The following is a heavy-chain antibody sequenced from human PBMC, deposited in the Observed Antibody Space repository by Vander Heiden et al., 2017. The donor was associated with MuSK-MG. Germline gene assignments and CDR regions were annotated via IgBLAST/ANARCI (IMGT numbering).Heavy chain of an antibody. CDR1: GFTFSSYS. CDR3: ARIRGYCSGGSCYVYYFDY. CDR2: IDHDGSER. J-gene: IGHJ4*02. Sequence: EVQLVESGGGLVQPRGSLRLSCAASGFTFSSYSMSWVRQAPGKGLEWVANIDHDGSERNSVDSVKGRFTISRDNAKNSLYLQMNSLRAEDTAVYYCARIRGYCSGGSCYVYYFDYWGQGTLVTVSS. D-gene: IGHD2-15*01. V-gene: IGHV3-7*01.